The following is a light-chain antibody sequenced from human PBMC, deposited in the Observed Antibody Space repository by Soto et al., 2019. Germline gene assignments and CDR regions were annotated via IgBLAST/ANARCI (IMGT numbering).Light chain of an antibody. CDR1: QSVSRSY. J-gene: IGKJ4*01. CDR2: GAS. CDR3: QQYGSSPLT. Sequence: EIVLTQSPGTLSLSPGXRATLSCRASQSVSRSYLAWYQHQPGQAPRLLIYGASSRATGIPDRFSGSGSGTDFTLTISRLEPEDFAVYYCQQYGSSPLTFGGGTKVDIK. V-gene: IGKV3-20*01.